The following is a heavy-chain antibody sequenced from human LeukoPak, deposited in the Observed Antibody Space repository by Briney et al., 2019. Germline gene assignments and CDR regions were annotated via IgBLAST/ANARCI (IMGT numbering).Heavy chain of an antibody. CDR1: GGSISSGDYY. J-gene: IGHJ3*02. V-gene: IGHV4-30-4*08. CDR3: ARVWYYYDSSGDPDLGAFDI. Sequence: SETLSLTCTVSGGSISSGDYYWSWIRQPPGKGLEWIGYIYHSGSTYYNPSLKSRVTISVDTSKNQFSLKLSSVTAADTAVYYCARVWYYYDSSGDPDLGAFDIWGQGTMVTVSS. CDR2: IYHSGST. D-gene: IGHD3-22*01.